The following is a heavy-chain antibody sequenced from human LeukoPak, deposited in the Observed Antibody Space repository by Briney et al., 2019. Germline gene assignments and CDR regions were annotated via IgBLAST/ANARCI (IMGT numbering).Heavy chain of an antibody. Sequence: RTGGSLRLSCAASGFTFDDYAMRWVRHAPGKGLEWVSGISWNSGSIGYADSVKGRFTISRDNAKNSLYLQMNSLRAEDTALYYCAKASRVVAATSPDDYWGQGTLVTVSS. CDR2: ISWNSGSI. CDR3: AKASRVVAATSPDDY. CDR1: GFTFDDYA. D-gene: IGHD2-15*01. V-gene: IGHV3-9*01. J-gene: IGHJ4*02.